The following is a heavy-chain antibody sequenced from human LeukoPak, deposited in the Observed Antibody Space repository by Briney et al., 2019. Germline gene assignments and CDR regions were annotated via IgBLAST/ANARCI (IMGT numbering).Heavy chain of an antibody. Sequence: GGSLRLSCAASGFTFSSYSMNWVRQAPGKGLEWVSYISSSSGTIYYADSVKGRFTISRDNAKNSLYLQMNSLRAEDSAVYYCAKDLGYYSSYYYGMDVWGRGTTVTVTS. CDR1: GFTFSSYS. CDR3: AKDLGYYSSYYYGMDV. CDR2: ISSSSGTI. V-gene: IGHV3-48*01. J-gene: IGHJ6*02. D-gene: IGHD4-11*01.